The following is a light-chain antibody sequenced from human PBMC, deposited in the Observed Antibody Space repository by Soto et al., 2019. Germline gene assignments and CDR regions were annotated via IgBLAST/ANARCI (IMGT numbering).Light chain of an antibody. CDR1: QSISTE. V-gene: IGKV3-15*01. CDR2: SAS. CDR3: QQCHNWPLT. J-gene: IGKJ2*01. Sequence: EIVMTQSPATLSVSPGERATLSCRASQSISTELAWYQQKPGQPPRLLIYSASTRATGVPARFTGRGSGSEFTLTISGLQSEDFAVYYCQQCHNWPLTFGQGTRLEI.